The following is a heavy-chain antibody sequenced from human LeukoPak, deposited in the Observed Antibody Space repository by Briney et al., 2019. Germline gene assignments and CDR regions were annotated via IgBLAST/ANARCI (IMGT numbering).Heavy chain of an antibody. J-gene: IGHJ5*02. CDR1: GGSISSYY. V-gene: IGHV4-4*07. CDR2: IYTSGST. CDR3: ARMGIAVGRDWFDP. Sequence: SETLSLTCTVSGGSISSYYWSWIRQPAGKGLEWIGRIYTSGSTNYNPSLKSRVTMSVDTSKNQFSLKLSSVTAADTAVYYCARMGIAVGRDWFDPWGQGTLVTVSS. D-gene: IGHD6-19*01.